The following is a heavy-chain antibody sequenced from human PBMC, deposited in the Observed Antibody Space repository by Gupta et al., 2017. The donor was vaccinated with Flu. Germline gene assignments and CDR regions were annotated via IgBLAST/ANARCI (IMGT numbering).Heavy chain of an antibody. CDR3: PTKWGEQLSQNDAFAI. CDR2: ISGSGGST. D-gene: IGHD3-16*01. V-gene: IGHV3-23*01. Sequence: VREAPGKGLEWVSAISGSGGSTYYADSGKGRFTISRDNSKNTLDLKRNSLRAEDTAVYYCPTKWGEQLSQNDAFAIGGQGTMVTVYS. J-gene: IGHJ3*02.